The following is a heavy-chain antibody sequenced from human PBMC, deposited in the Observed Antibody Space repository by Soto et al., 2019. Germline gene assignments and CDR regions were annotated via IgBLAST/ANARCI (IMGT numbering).Heavy chain of an antibody. J-gene: IGHJ4*02. CDR2: IRDSDSGGTT. D-gene: IGHD2-21*01. V-gene: IGHV3-23*01. CDR1: GFTFSSCA. Sequence: QPGGSLRLSCAASGFTFSSCAMSWVRQAPAKGLEWVSAIRDSDSGGTTYYADSVKGRFTISRDDSKNTLYLQMSSLRAEDTAMYYCAKVRVGIDVDFDYWGQGALVTVSS. CDR3: AKVRVGIDVDFDY.